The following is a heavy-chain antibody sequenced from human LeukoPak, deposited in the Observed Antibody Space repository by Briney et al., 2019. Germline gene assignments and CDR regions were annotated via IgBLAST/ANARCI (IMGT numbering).Heavy chain of an antibody. V-gene: IGHV3-20*04. Sequence: PGVSLSLFCAVSVFTFDVYGMICARHAPARAREWVAAINWTGAITAYADSVRGRFTISRDNAKNSLYLQMNSLRAEDTALYYCASSRLGGAFDIWGQGTMATVSS. CDR2: INWTGAIT. J-gene: IGHJ3*02. D-gene: IGHD3-16*01. CDR3: ASSRLGGAFDI. CDR1: VFTFDVYG.